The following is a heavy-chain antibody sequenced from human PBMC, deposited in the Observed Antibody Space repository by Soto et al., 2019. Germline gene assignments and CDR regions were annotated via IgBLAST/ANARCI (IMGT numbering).Heavy chain of an antibody. CDR2: ISAYNGNT. Sequence: QVQLVQSGAEVKKPGASVKVSCKASGYTFTSYGISWVRQAPGQGLEWMGWISAYNGNTNYAQKLQGRVTMITDTSTSTAYMELRSLRSDDTAVYYCARDSAYYYDSSAGEGGMDVWGQGTTVTVSS. CDR1: GYTFTSYG. V-gene: IGHV1-18*01. CDR3: ARDSAYYYDSSAGEGGMDV. J-gene: IGHJ6*02. D-gene: IGHD3-22*01.